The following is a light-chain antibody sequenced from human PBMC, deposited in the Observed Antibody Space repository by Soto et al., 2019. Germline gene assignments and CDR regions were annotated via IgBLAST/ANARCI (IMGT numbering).Light chain of an antibody. CDR1: QSISNW. Sequence: DIQMTQSPFTQSASVGDIVIITCRASQSISNWLAWYQQKPGRAPRFLIHKASSLESGVPSRFSGSGSGTEFTLTISSLQSEDFAVYYCQQYNNWPSFGPGTKVDIK. CDR3: QQYNNWPS. V-gene: IGKV1-5*03. J-gene: IGKJ3*01. CDR2: KAS.